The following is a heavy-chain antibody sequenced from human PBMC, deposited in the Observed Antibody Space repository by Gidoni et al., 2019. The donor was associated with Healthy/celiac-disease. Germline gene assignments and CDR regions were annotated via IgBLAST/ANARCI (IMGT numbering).Heavy chain of an antibody. J-gene: IGHJ6*02. V-gene: IGHV3-48*02. CDR2: ISSSSSTI. CDR1: GFTFSSYS. Sequence: EVQLVESGGGLVQPGGSLRLSCAASGFTFSSYSMNWVRQAPGKGLEWVSYISSSSSTIYYADSVKGRFTISRDNAKNSLYLQMNSLRDEDTAVYYCARAPWDRGVITSHGMDVWGQGTTVTVSS. D-gene: IGHD3-10*01. CDR3: ARAPWDRGVITSHGMDV.